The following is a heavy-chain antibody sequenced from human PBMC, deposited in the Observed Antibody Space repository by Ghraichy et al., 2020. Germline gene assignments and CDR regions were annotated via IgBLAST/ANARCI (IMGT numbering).Heavy chain of an antibody. V-gene: IGHV4-39*01. Sequence: SETLSLTCTVSGGSISSSSYYWGWIRQPPGKGLEWIGSIYYSGSTYYNPSLKSRVTISVDTSKNQFSLKLSSVTAADTAVYYCATYVVVIAFDAFDIWGQGTMVTVSS. D-gene: IGHD2-21*01. CDR1: GGSISSSSYY. CDR2: IYYSGST. J-gene: IGHJ3*02. CDR3: ATYVVVIAFDAFDI.